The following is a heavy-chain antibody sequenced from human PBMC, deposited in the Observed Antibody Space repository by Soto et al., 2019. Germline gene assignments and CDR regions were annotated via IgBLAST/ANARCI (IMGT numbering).Heavy chain of an antibody. Sequence: GSLKISCKGSGYSFTSYWIGWVRQMPGKGLEWMGIIYPGDSDTRYSPSFQGQVTISADKSISTAYLQWSSLKASDTAMYYCARQYPLPYYYDSSGYHDAFDIWGQGTMVTVSS. D-gene: IGHD3-22*01. CDR2: IYPGDSDT. J-gene: IGHJ3*02. CDR3: ARQYPLPYYYDSSGYHDAFDI. CDR1: GYSFTSYW. V-gene: IGHV5-51*01.